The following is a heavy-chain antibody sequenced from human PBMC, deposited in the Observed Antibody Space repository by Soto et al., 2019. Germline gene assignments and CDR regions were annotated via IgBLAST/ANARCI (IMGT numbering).Heavy chain of an antibody. Sequence: EVQLVESGGGLVQPGGSLRLSCAASGFTLSDHHMDWVRQAPGKGLDWVGRIRNKANSYTTEYAASVKGRFTISRDDSKNSLFLQMHSLKIEDTAVYYCARSYDSSAFDIWGQGTKVTVSS. D-gene: IGHD3-22*01. CDR3: ARSYDSSAFDI. CDR2: IRNKANSYTT. J-gene: IGHJ3*02. V-gene: IGHV3-72*01. CDR1: GFTLSDHH.